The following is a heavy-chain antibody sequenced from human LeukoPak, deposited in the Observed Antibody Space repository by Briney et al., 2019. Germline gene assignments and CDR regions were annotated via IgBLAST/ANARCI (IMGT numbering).Heavy chain of an antibody. CDR3: VRGISSWLVDNFDY. CDR1: GFIFITYA. V-gene: IGHV3-64D*06. D-gene: IGHD6-13*01. Sequence: GGSLRLSCSASGFIFITYAMHWVRRAPGKGLEYVSGITTNGDSTFYADSVKGRFTISRDNSKNTLYLQMSSLRPEDTAVYYCVRGISSWLVDNFDYWGQGTLVTVSS. J-gene: IGHJ4*02. CDR2: ITTNGDST.